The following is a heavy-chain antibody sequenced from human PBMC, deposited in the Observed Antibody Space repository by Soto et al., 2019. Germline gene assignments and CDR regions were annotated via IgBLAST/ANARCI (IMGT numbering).Heavy chain of an antibody. CDR3: ANPPPTMESTIYYYYGMDV. J-gene: IGHJ6*02. CDR2: ISGSGGST. CDR1: GFTFSNYA. D-gene: IGHD1-26*01. Sequence: EVQLLESGGGLVQPGGSLRLSCAASGFTFSNYAMTWVRQAPGKGLEWVSAISGSGGSTYYADSVKGRFTISRDNSKNTLYLQMDSLRAEDTAVYYCANPPPTMESTIYYYYGMDVWVQGTTVTVSS. V-gene: IGHV3-23*01.